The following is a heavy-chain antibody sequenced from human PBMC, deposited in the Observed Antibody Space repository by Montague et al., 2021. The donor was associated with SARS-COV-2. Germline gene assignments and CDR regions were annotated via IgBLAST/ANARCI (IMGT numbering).Heavy chain of an antibody. CDR3: ASRGAGWFGSNPERFDY. V-gene: IGHV4-4*02. CDR1: GGSISSSNW. CDR2: IYHSGST. Sequence: SETRSPTCAVSGGSISSSNWWSWVRQPPGKGLEWIGEIYHSGSTKYNPSRKSRVTISVDKSKNQFSLKLSSVTAADTAVYYCASRGAGWFGSNPERFDYWGQGTLVTVSS. J-gene: IGHJ4*02. D-gene: IGHD3-10*01.